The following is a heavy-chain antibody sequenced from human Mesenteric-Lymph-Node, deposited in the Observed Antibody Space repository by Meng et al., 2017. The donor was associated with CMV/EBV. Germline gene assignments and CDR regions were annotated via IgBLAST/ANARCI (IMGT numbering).Heavy chain of an antibody. CDR1: GFTFSSYW. Sequence: GESLKISCAASGFTFSSYWMSWVRQAPGKGLEWVANIKQDGSEKYYVDPVKGRFTISRDNAKNSLYLQMNSLRAEDTAVYYCARGGGDNFDYWGQGTLVTVSS. D-gene: IGHD3-16*01. V-gene: IGHV3-7*01. J-gene: IGHJ4*02. CDR2: IKQDGSEK. CDR3: ARGGGDNFDY.